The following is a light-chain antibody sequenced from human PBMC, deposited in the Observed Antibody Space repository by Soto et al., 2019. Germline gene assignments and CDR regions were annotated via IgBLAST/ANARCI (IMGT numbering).Light chain of an antibody. J-gene: IGKJ1*01. CDR3: QQYSNWPWT. Sequence: EIVMTQSPATLSVSPGEKATLSCRASQSVTSYLAWYQQTPGQAPRLLIQGASARATDVPARFSGSGSETEFTLTISSLQSEDFAVYYCQQYSNWPWTFGQGTKVEI. CDR1: QSVTSY. CDR2: GAS. V-gene: IGKV3-15*01.